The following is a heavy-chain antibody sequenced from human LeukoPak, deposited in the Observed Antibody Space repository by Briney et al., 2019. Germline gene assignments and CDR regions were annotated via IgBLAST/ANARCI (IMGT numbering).Heavy chain of an antibody. D-gene: IGHD3-22*01. J-gene: IGHJ4*02. Sequence: PGGSLRLSCAASGFTVSSNYMTWVRQAPGKGLECVSVIYSGGITYYPDSVKGRFTISRDNSKNTLYLQMNSLRAEDTAVYYCARGSHYYDTSDYFDYWGQGTLVTVSS. CDR2: IYSGGIT. CDR1: GFTVSSNY. V-gene: IGHV3-66*01. CDR3: ARGSHYYDTSDYFDY.